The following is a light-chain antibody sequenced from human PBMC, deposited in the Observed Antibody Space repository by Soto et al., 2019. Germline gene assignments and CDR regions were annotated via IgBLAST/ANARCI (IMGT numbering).Light chain of an antibody. CDR3: AAWDDSLSGVV. Sequence: QSVLTQPPSASGTPGQRVTISCSGSSSNIGDNYVYWYQQNPGTAPKLLIYRNNQRPSGVPDRFSGSKSGTSASLAISGLRSEDEADYYCAAWDDSLSGVVFGGGTKLTVL. J-gene: IGLJ2*01. CDR2: RNN. V-gene: IGLV1-47*01. CDR1: SSNIGDNY.